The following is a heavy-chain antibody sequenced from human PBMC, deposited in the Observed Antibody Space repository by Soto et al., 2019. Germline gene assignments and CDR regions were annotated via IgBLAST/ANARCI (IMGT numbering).Heavy chain of an antibody. CDR2: IIPIFGTA. CDR1: GGTFSSYA. CDR3: ASRDYGGKSVSWFDP. V-gene: IGHV1-69*01. Sequence: QVQLVQSGAEVKKPGSSVKVSCKASGGTFSSYAISWVRQAPGQGLAWMGGIIPIFGTANYAQKFQGRVTITADESTSTAYMELSSLRSEDTAVYSCASRDYGGKSVSWFDPWGQGTLVTVS. D-gene: IGHD4-17*01. J-gene: IGHJ5*02.